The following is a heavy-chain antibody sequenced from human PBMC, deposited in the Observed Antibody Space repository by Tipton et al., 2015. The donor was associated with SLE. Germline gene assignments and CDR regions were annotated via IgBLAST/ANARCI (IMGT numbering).Heavy chain of an antibody. CDR3: ATNGHGETYEFFTEYLRH. Sequence: TLSLTCTVSGGSIRTSNYFWGWIRQPPGKGLEWIGSIYDSGTTYNNPSLKSRASISADASKNHFSLKLNSVTAADTAVYYCATNGHGETYEFFTEYLRHRGQGTLVTVSS. D-gene: IGHD5-12*01. J-gene: IGHJ1*01. V-gene: IGHV4-39*02. CDR2: IYDSGTT. CDR1: GGSIRTSNYF.